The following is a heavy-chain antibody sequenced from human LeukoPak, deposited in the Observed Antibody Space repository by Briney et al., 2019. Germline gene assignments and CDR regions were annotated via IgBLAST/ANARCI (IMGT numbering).Heavy chain of an antibody. V-gene: IGHV3-21*01. D-gene: IGHD4/OR15-4a*01. CDR2: ISSSSSYI. Sequence: GGSLRLSCTASGFTFRSYYMSWGRQAPGKRPEWVSSISSSSSYIYYADSVKGRFTISRDNAKNSLYLQMNSLRAEDTALYYCARDGSGAAYWGQGTLVTVSS. CDR3: ARDGSGAAY. J-gene: IGHJ1*01. CDR1: GFTFRSYY.